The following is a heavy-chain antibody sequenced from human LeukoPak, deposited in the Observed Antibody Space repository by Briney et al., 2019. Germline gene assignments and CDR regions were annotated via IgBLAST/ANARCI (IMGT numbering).Heavy chain of an antibody. D-gene: IGHD2-15*01. CDR1: GGSISSSTYY. V-gene: IGHV4-39*01. CDR3: ASRYCRGGNCDSGLIGINAFGI. CDR2: IYYSGTT. J-gene: IGHJ3*02. Sequence: SETLSLTCTVSGGSISSSTYYWGWIRQPPGKGLEWIGTIYYSGTTNYNPSLKSRVTISVDTSKNQLSLKLSSVTAADTAVYYCASRYCRGGNCDSGLIGINAFGIWGQGTMVTVSS.